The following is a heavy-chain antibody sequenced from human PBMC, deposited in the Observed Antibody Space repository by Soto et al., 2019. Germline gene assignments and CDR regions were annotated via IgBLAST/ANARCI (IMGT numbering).Heavy chain of an antibody. CDR1: GGSFSGYY. Sequence: SETLSLTCAVYGGSFSGYYWSWIRQPPGKGLEWIGYIYDSGNTNYNPSLKSRVTISVDTSKSQFSLKLSSVTAADAAVYYCARLSCSSASCYNVYPYRGMDVWGQRTTVTVSS. CDR2: IYDSGNT. J-gene: IGHJ6*02. CDR3: ARLSCSSASCYNVYPYRGMDV. D-gene: IGHD2-2*02. V-gene: IGHV4-59*08.